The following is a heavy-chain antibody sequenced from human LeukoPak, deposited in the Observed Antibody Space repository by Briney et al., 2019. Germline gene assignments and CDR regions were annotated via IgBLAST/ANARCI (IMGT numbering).Heavy chain of an antibody. CDR1: GFTFSSYW. V-gene: IGHV3-7*01. CDR3: ASGPWYYYDSSGDY. CDR2: IKQDGSEK. D-gene: IGHD3-22*01. Sequence: GGSLRLCCAASGFTFSSYWMSWVRQAPGKGLEWVANIKQDGSEKYYVDSVKGRFTISRDNAKNSLYLQMNSLRAEDTAVYYCASGPWYYYDSSGDYWGQGTLVTVSS. J-gene: IGHJ4*02.